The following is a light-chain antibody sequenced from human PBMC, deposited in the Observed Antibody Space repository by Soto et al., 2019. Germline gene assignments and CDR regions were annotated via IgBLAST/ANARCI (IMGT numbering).Light chain of an antibody. CDR3: QRRGSWPIT. CDR2: DAS. V-gene: IGKV3-11*01. Sequence: EIVLTQSPATLSLSPWERATLSCRASQSVSSSLAWYQQKPGQAPRLLIFDASNRATAIPARFSGSGSGTDFTLTISSLEPEDSAVYYCQRRGSWPITFGQGTRLEIK. J-gene: IGKJ5*01. CDR1: QSVSSS.